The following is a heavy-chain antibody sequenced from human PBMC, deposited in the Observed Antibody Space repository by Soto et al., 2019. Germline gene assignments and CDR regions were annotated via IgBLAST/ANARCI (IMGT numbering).Heavy chain of an antibody. Sequence: PSETLSLTCTVSGGSMSSSRYYWGWIRQPPGKGLEWIGSIYYSGSTYYNPSLKSRVTISVDTSKNQFSLKLSSVTAADTAVYYCASRGDIVVVPETLGWFDPWGQGTLVTVPQ. CDR2: IYYSGST. V-gene: IGHV4-39*01. D-gene: IGHD2-2*01. CDR3: ASRGDIVVVPETLGWFDP. J-gene: IGHJ5*02. CDR1: GGSMSSSRYY.